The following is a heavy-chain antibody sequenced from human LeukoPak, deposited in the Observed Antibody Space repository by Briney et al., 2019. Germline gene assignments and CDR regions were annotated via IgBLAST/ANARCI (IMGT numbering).Heavy chain of an antibody. CDR2: ISSSGST. V-gene: IGHV4-61*02. CDR3: ASAVSFIVVVPAAMNYFQH. Sequence: SETLSLTCTVSGDSISSGDYYWSWIRQPAGKGLEWIGRISSSGSTNYNPSLRSRVTISVDTSKYQFSLKLSSVTAADTAVYYCASAVSFIVVVPAAMNYFQHWGQGTLVTVSS. J-gene: IGHJ1*01. CDR1: GDSISSGDYY. D-gene: IGHD2-2*01.